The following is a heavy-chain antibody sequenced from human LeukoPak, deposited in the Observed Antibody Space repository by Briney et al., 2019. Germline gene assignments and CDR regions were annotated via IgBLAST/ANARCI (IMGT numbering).Heavy chain of an antibody. V-gene: IGHV3-53*01. Sequence: GGSLRLSCAASGFTVSSNYMSWVRQAPGKGLEWVSIIYSGGSTYYAGSVKGRFTISRDNSKNTLYLQMNSLRAEDTAVYYCAKASIVVVVAAPIDYWGQGTLVTVSS. D-gene: IGHD2-15*01. CDR1: GFTVSSNY. CDR3: AKASIVVVVAAPIDY. J-gene: IGHJ4*02. CDR2: IYSGGST.